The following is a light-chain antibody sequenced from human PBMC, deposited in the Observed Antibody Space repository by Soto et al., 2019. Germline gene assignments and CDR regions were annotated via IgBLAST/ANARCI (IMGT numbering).Light chain of an antibody. CDR1: QDTTTY. CDR3: QQFTTYPIT. V-gene: IGKV1-9*01. Sequence: DIQLTQSPSFLSASVGDRVTIACRASQDTTTYLAWYQQKPGRAPKLLISTASTLQSGVPSRFSGSGSGKEFTLTISSLQPEDFATYYCQQFTTYPITFGQGTRLDIK. J-gene: IGKJ5*01. CDR2: TAS.